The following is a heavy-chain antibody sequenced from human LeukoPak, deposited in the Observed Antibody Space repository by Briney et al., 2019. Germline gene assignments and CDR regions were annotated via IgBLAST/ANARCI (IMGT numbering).Heavy chain of an antibody. CDR2: IYYTGQT. CDR3: VRLSVVSPHRYFDL. V-gene: IGHV4-59*08. J-gene: IGHJ2*01. CDR1: GGSISSYY. D-gene: IGHD4-23*01. Sequence: SETLSLTCTVSGGSISSYYWSWIRQPPGKGLEWIAYIYYTGQTNYNPSLKSRVTISLDTSKNQFSLTLTSVTAAGTAVYYCVRLSVVSPHRYFDLWGRGTLVTVSS.